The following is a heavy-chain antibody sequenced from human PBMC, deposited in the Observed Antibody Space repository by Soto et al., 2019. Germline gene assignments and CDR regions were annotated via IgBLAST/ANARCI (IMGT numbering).Heavy chain of an antibody. J-gene: IGHJ5*02. V-gene: IGHV4-30-4*01. Sequence: PSETLSLTCTVSGGSISSGDYYWSWIRQPPGKGLEWIGYIYYSGSTYYNPSLKSRVTISVDTSKNQFSLKLSSVTAADTAVYYRARGGDCGGDCYSNWFDPWGQGTLVTVSS. CDR1: GGSISSGDYY. D-gene: IGHD2-21*02. CDR2: IYYSGST. CDR3: ARGGDCGGDCYSNWFDP.